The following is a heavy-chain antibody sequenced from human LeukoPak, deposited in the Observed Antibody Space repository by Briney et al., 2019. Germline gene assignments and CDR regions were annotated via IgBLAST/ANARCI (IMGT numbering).Heavy chain of an antibody. V-gene: IGHV3-48*03. CDR3: ARGDPHADL. Sequence: PGGSLRLSCAASGFDLNTYEMNWVRQAPGKGLGWIADITISGHTKNYADSVKGRFTISRDNAGTSLYLQMNSLRVEDTGVYYCARGDPHADLWGQGTLVTVSS. J-gene: IGHJ5*02. CDR1: GFDLNTYE. CDR2: ITISGHTK.